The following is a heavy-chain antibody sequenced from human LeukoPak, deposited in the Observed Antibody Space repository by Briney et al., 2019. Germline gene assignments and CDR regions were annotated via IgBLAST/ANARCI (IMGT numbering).Heavy chain of an antibody. V-gene: IGHV3-23*01. J-gene: IGHJ4*02. Sequence: PGGSLRLSCAASGFTFNSYALSWVRQAPGKGLEWVSSIYGSGGTTYYADSVKGRFTISRDNSRNTLYLQMNSLRAEDTAVYNCAKGTDYSSASPFDCWGQGTLVTVSS. D-gene: IGHD6-6*01. CDR1: GFTFNSYA. CDR3: AKGTDYSSASPFDC. CDR2: IYGSGGTT.